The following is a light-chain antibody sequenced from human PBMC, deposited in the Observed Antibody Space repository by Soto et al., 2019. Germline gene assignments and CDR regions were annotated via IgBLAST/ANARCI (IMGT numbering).Light chain of an antibody. V-gene: IGKV3-11*01. Sequence: ENVLTQSPVTLSLSPGERATLSCRASQSVKSYLAWYQQKPGQAPRLLIYDASNRAAGIPARFSGSGSGTDCTLTISSLDPEDFAVYYCQSRSSWPTVLTFGGGTKVEIK. J-gene: IGKJ4*01. CDR2: DAS. CDR1: QSVKSY. CDR3: QSRSSWPTVLT.